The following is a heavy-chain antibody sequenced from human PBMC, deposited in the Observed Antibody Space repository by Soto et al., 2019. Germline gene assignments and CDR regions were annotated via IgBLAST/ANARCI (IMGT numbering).Heavy chain of an antibody. CDR1: GGTFSSYA. CDR3: ARDAVRVGATRWFDP. D-gene: IGHD1-26*01. V-gene: IGHV1-69*13. J-gene: IGHJ5*02. Sequence: SVKVSCKASGGTFSSYAISCVLQSPLQGLEWMGGIIPIFGTANYAQKFQGRVTITADESTSTAYMELSSLRSEDTAVYYCARDAVRVGATRWFDPWGQGTLVTVSS. CDR2: IIPIFGTA.